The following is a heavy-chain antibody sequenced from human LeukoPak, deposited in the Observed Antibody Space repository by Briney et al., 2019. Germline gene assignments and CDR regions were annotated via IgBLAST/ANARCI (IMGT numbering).Heavy chain of an antibody. Sequence: GASVKVSCKASRYTFTGYYMHWVRQAPGQGLEWMGWINPNSGGTNYAQKFQGRVTMTRDTSISTAYMELSRLRSDDTAVYYCARDRPKATAPPFWGQGTLVTVSS. J-gene: IGHJ4*02. D-gene: IGHD2-21*02. V-gene: IGHV1-2*02. CDR3: ARDRPKATAPPF. CDR2: INPNSGGT. CDR1: RYTFTGYY.